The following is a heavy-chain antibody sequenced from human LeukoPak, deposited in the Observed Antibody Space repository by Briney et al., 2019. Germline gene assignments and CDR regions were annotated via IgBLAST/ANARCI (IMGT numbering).Heavy chain of an antibody. Sequence: SETLSLTCTVSGGSISSYYWSWIRQPPGKGLEWIGYIYYSGSTKYNPSLKSRVTISVDTSKNQFSLKLSSVTAADTAVYYCARENGSSWYNWFDPWGQGTLVTVSS. D-gene: IGHD6-13*01. CDR2: IYYSGST. CDR1: GGSISSYY. CDR3: ARENGSSWYNWFDP. V-gene: IGHV4-59*01. J-gene: IGHJ5*02.